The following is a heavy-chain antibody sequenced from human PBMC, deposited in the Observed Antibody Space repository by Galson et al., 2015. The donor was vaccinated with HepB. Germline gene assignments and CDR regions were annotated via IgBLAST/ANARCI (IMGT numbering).Heavy chain of an antibody. CDR3: ARDGLIAAAGTLRY. Sequence: VKVSCKASGYTFTSYGISWVRQAPGQGLEWMGWISAYNGNTNYAQKLQGRVTMTTDTSTSTAYMELRSLRSDDTAVYYCARDGLIAAAGTLRYWGQGTLVTVSS. J-gene: IGHJ4*02. D-gene: IGHD6-13*01. CDR2: ISAYNGNT. V-gene: IGHV1-18*04. CDR1: GYTFTSYG.